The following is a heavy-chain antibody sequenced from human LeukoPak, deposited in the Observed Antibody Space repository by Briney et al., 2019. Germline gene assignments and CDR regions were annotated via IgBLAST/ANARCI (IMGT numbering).Heavy chain of an antibody. Sequence: PSETLSLTCAVYGGSFSGYYWSWIRQPPGKGLEWIGEINHSGSTNYNPSLKSRVTISVDTSKNQSSLKLSSVTAADTAVYYCARPYYYDSSGYPHDAFDIWGQGTMVTVSS. CDR1: GGSFSGYY. CDR3: ARPYYYDSSGYPHDAFDI. D-gene: IGHD3-22*01. CDR2: INHSGST. J-gene: IGHJ3*02. V-gene: IGHV4-34*01.